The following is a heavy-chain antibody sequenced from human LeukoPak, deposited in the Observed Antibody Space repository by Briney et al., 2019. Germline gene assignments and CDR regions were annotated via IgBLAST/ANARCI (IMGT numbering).Heavy chain of an antibody. CDR2: ISWNSGSI. CDR1: GFTFDDYA. Sequence: GGSLRLSCAASGFTFDDYAMHWVRQAPGKGLEWVSGISWNSGSIGYADSVKGRFTISRDNAKNSLCLQMNSLRAEDTALYYCAKGYSSGWYHFDYWGQGTLVAVSS. J-gene: IGHJ4*02. V-gene: IGHV3-9*01. CDR3: AKGYSSGWYHFDY. D-gene: IGHD6-19*01.